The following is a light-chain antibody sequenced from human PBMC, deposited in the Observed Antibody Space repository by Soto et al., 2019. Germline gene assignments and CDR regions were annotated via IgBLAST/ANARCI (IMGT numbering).Light chain of an antibody. V-gene: IGKV4-1*01. CDR2: WAS. CDR1: QSVFYNSNQKNY. J-gene: IGKJ5*01. CDR3: QQYYPLPIT. Sequence: DFVMTQFPDSLAVSLGERATINCKSSQSVFYNSNQKNYLAWYQQKPGQPPKLLISWASNRESGVPHRFSGGGSGTDFTLPISRLQAEDVAVHFSQQYYPLPITFGQGTRLDIK.